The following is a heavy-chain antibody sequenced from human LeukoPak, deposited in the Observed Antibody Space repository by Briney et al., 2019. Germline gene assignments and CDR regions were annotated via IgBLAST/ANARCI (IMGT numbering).Heavy chain of an antibody. CDR2: INHSGST. J-gene: IGHJ6*03. V-gene: IGHV4-34*01. Sequence: SETLSLTCAVYGGSFSGYYWSWIRQPPGKGLEWIGEINHSGSTNYNPSLKSRVTISVDTSKNQFSLKLSSVTAADTAVYYCARHSSGSIYYYYYMDVWGKGTTVTISS. D-gene: IGHD6-19*01. CDR3: ARHSSGSIYYYYYMDV. CDR1: GGSFSGYY.